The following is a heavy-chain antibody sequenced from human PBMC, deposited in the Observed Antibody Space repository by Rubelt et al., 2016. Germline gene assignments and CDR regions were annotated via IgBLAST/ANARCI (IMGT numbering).Heavy chain of an antibody. D-gene: IGHD1-1*01. CDR2: IYSGWGA. Sequence: QLQLQLSGPRLVKPSETLSLTCTVSGGSISSTAYYWGWVRQPPGKGLEWIGSIYSGWGADCNPSLKSRVTISVDTSNHQFSLRVSSVTAADTAVYYCARVTYTGNYGRGWFDPWGQGTLVTVSS. CDR1: GGSISSTAYY. V-gene: IGHV4-39*01. CDR3: ARVTYTGNYGRGWFDP. J-gene: IGHJ5*02.